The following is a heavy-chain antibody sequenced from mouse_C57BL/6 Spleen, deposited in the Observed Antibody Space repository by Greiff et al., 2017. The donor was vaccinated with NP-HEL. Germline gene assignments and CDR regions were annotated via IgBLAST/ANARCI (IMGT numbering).Heavy chain of an antibody. V-gene: IGHV5-6*02. CDR2: ISSGGSYT. CDR3: ASDEGYGSSYWYLDV. CDR1: GFTFSSYG. D-gene: IGHD1-1*01. J-gene: IGHJ1*03. Sequence: EVKLVESGGDLVKPGGSLKLSCAASGFTFSSYGMSWVRQTPDKRLEWVATISSGGSYTYYPDSVKGRATISRDNATNTLYLQISSLKSEDTAMYSCASDEGYGSSYWYLDVWGTGTTLTVSS.